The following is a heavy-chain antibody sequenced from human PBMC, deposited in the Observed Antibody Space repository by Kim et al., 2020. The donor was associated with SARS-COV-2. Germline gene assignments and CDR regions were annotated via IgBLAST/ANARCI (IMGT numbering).Heavy chain of an antibody. CDR2: INPSGGST. D-gene: IGHD3-10*01. CDR3: ARGTWGGGGWGYGSGQYNRFDP. J-gene: IGHJ5*02. CDR1: GYTFTSSH. Sequence: ASVKVSCKASGYTFTSSHIQWVRQAPGQGLEWMGVINPSGGSTTYAQKLQGRVIMTRDTSTGTVYMELSSRRSEDTALYYCARGTWGGGGWGYGSGQYNRFDPWGQGTLVTVSS. V-gene: IGHV1-46*03.